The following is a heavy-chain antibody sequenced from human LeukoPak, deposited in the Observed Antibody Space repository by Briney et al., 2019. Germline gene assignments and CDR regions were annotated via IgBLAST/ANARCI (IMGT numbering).Heavy chain of an antibody. Sequence: SETLSLTCTVSGGSISSSSYYWGWIRQPPGKGLEWIGSIYYSGSTYYNPSLKSRVTISVDTSKNQFSLKLSSVTAADTAVYYCARATIGSGWYHYYYGMDVWGQGTTVTVSS. CDR1: GGSISSSSYY. CDR2: IYYSGST. D-gene: IGHD6-19*01. J-gene: IGHJ6*02. V-gene: IGHV4-39*07. CDR3: ARATIGSGWYHYYYGMDV.